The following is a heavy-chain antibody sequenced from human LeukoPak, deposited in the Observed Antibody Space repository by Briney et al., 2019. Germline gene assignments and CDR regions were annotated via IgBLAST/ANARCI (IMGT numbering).Heavy chain of an antibody. CDR1: GGSISSGGYY. V-gene: IGHV4-31*03. J-gene: IGHJ4*02. D-gene: IGHD6-13*01. Sequence: SQTLSLTCTVSGGSISSGGYYWRWIRQHPGKGLEWIGYIYYSGSTYYNPSLKSRVTISVDTSKNQFSLKLSSVTAADTAVYYCARGVVRMSSSQYYFDYWGQGTLVTVSS. CDR3: ARGVVRMSSSQYYFDY. CDR2: IYYSGST.